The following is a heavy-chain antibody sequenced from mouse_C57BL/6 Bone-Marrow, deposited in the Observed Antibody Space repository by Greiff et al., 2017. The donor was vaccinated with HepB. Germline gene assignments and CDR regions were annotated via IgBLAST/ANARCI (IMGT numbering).Heavy chain of an antibody. CDR3: ARSRVQVPYFDY. Sequence: QVQLQQPGAELVMPGASVKLSCKASGYTFTSYWMHWVKQRPGQGLEWIGEIDPSDSYTNYNQKFKGKSTLTVDKSSSTAYMQLSSLTSEDSAVYYCARSRVQVPYFDYWGQGTTLTVSS. D-gene: IGHD2-14*01. CDR1: GYTFTSYW. V-gene: IGHV1-69*01. J-gene: IGHJ2*01. CDR2: IDPSDSYT.